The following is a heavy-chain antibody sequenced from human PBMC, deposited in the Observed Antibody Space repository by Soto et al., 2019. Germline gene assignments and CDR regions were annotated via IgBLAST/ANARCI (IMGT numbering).Heavy chain of an antibody. CDR2: INAGNGNT. D-gene: IGHD3-3*01. J-gene: IGHJ6*03. CDR3: ARAIKIRFLEWFRYMDV. CDR1: GYTFTSYA. Sequence: VKVSCKASGYTFTSYAMHWVRQAPGQRLEWMGWINAGNGNTKYSQKFQGRVTITRDTSASTAYMELSSLRSEDTAVYYCARAIKIRFLEWFRYMDVWGKGTTVTVSS. V-gene: IGHV1-3*01.